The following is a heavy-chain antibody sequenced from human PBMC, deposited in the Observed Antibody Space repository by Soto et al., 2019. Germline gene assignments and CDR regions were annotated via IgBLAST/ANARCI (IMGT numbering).Heavy chain of an antibody. CDR1: GGTFNTYT. Sequence: QVQVVQSGAEVKKPESSVKVSCKPSGGTFNTYTVNWVRLAPGHGLEWMGRFIPILDMANYAQKFQDRVTITADRSTFTAYMELNSLPSDDTAVYYCAITYCRDNSCPRDFDFWGPGTGVTVSS. D-gene: IGHD2-21*01. J-gene: IGHJ4*02. CDR3: AITYCRDNSCPRDFDF. CDR2: FIPILDMA. V-gene: IGHV1-69*02.